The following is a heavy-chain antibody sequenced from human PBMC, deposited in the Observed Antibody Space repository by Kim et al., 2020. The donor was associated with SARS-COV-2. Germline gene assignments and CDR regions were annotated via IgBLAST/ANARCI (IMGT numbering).Heavy chain of an antibody. CDR3: ARGIEMATIIDY. V-gene: IGHV4-59*09. J-gene: IGHJ4*02. Sequence: NSNPSLKRRVTISVDTSKNQFSLKLSSVTAADTAVYYCARGIEMATIIDYWGQGTLVTVSS. D-gene: IGHD5-12*01.